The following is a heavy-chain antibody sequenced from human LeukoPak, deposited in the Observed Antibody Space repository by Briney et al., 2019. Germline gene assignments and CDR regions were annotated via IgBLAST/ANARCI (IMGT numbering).Heavy chain of an antibody. CDR1: GGSISSSSYY. V-gene: IGHV4-39*07. Sequence: SETLSLTCTVSGGSISSSSYYWGWIRQPPGKGLEWIGEINHSGSTNYNPSLKSRVTISVDTSKNQFSLKLSSVTAADTAVYYCARTRYDYVKHFDYWGQGTLVTVSS. D-gene: IGHD5-12*01. CDR2: INHSGST. CDR3: ARTRYDYVKHFDY. J-gene: IGHJ4*02.